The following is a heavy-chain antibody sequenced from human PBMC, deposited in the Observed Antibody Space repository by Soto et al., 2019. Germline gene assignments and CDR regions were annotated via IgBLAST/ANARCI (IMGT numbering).Heavy chain of an antibody. CDR1: GVHFGKYW. CDR2: IKEDGSEK. V-gene: IGHV3-7*01. J-gene: IGHJ4*02. Sequence: GGPRSLSYGCSGVHFGKYWRSLGGQAQGRGLEWVANIKEDGSEKYYVDSVKGRFTISRDNAKNPLYLQMNSLRGEDTAVYYCALGALRSLEWALDYWVQGTLVPVSS. CDR3: ALGALRSLEWALDY. D-gene: IGHD3-16*01.